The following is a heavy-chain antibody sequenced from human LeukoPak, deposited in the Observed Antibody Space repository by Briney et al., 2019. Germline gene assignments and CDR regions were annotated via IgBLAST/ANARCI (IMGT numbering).Heavy chain of an antibody. CDR1: GYTFTGYY. J-gene: IGHJ4*02. CDR2: INPNNGGT. D-gene: IGHD1-26*01. CDR3: ARSTGIVGAKWLDY. V-gene: IGHV1-2*02. Sequence: ASVKVSCKASGYTFTGYYIHWVRQAPGQGLELMGWINPNNGGTNYAQKFQGRVTMTRDTSISTAYMELSRLRSDDTAVYYCARSTGIVGAKWLDYWGQGTLVTVSS.